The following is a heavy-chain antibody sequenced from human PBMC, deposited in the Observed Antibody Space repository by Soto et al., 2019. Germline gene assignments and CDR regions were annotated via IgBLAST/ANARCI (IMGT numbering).Heavy chain of an antibody. Sequence: QVQLQESGPGLVKPSETLSLTCSVSSGSVSSSSYYWTWIRQPPGKGLEWIGYVHFSGSTNYNPSTKSRVTMSVDTSKNQFTLKLSSVTVADSAVYCWARRFASGWSEKVDCWGQGILVPVS. V-gene: IGHV4-61*01. D-gene: IGHD3-3*01. J-gene: IGHJ4*02. CDR1: SGSVSSSSYY. CDR2: VHFSGST. CDR3: ARRFASGWSEKVDC.